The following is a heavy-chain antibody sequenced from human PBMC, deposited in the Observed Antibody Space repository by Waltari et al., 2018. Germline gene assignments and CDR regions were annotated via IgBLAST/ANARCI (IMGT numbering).Heavy chain of an antibody. Sequence: QVQLQESGPRLVRPSETLSLTCTVPGGSISRYYWSWIRQPPGKGLEWIGHIYNSWSTDYNPSLKSRVTISTDTSRNQFSLKVRSVTAADTAVYYCASLAGSGTSWYLDDYWGQGILVTVSS. CDR3: ASLAGSGTSWYLDDY. D-gene: IGHD6-13*01. CDR2: IYNSWST. V-gene: IGHV4-59*01. J-gene: IGHJ4*02. CDR1: GGSISRYY.